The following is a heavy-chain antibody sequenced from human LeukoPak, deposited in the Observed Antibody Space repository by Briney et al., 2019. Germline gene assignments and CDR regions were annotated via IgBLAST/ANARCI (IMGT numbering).Heavy chain of an antibody. CDR2: IYYSGTT. CDR3: ARSYEQLVSEWFDP. CDR1: GGSISSSSYY. Sequence: PSETLSLTCTVSGGSISSSSYYWSWIRQPPGKGLEWIGYIYYSGTTNYNPSLKSRVTISVDTSKNQFSLKLSSVTAADTAVHYCARSYEQLVSEWFDPWGQGTLVTVSS. V-gene: IGHV4-61*01. J-gene: IGHJ5*02. D-gene: IGHD6-13*01.